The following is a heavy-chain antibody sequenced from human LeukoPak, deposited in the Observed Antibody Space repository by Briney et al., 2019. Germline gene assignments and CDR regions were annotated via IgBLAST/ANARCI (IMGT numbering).Heavy chain of an antibody. CDR3: GRHFPGAPFDT. CDR2: WST. Sequence: SETLSLNCTVSGASIASEYCAGIGQPPEKGLEWLGSWSTSYESSRESRVTISVDASKNQFSLRLSSLTAADTAVYYCGRHFPGAPFDTLGQGSLVTVSS. V-gene: IGHV4-39*01. CDR1: GASIASEY. J-gene: IGHJ4*02.